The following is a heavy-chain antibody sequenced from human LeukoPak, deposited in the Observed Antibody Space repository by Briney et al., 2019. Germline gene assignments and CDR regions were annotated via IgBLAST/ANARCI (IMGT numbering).Heavy chain of an antibody. CDR2: ISSGSIYV. Sequence: AGSLRFSCAASRLTFTNLSMNWLRQAPGEGLKGVSSISSGSIYVYYEDSVRGRFTVSRDNAKTSLDLQMDSLRDEDMSVYYCPSSGWTNWFDPWGQGTLVTGSS. V-gene: IGHV3-21*01. CDR1: RLTFTNLS. D-gene: IGHD2-8*01. CDR3: PSSGWTNWFDP. J-gene: IGHJ5*02.